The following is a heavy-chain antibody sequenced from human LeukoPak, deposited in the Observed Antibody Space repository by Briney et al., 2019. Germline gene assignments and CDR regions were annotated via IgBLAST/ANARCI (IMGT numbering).Heavy chain of an antibody. CDR3: ARNYYDSSGYYYDIYYFDY. Sequence: GGSLRLSCAASGFTFSSYAMHWVRQAPGKGLEWVAVISYDGSNKYYADSVKGRFTIFRDNSKNTLYLQMNSLRAEDTAAYYCARNYYDSSGYYYDIYYFDYWGQGTLVTVSS. CDR1: GFTFSSYA. CDR2: ISYDGSNK. D-gene: IGHD3-22*01. J-gene: IGHJ4*02. V-gene: IGHV3-30-3*01.